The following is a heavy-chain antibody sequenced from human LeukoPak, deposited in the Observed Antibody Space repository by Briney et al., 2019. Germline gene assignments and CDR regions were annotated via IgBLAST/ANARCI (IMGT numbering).Heavy chain of an antibody. CDR1: GFTFSSYA. V-gene: IGHV3-23*01. CDR2: ISGSGGIT. J-gene: IGHJ4*02. Sequence: GGSLRPSCAAAGFTFSSYAMSWVRQAPGKGLEWVSGISGSGGITYYADSVKGRFTISRDNSKNTLYLQMNSLRAEDTAVYYCVKVVYSWYFDYWGQGTLVTVSS. CDR3: VKVVYSWYFDY. D-gene: IGHD2-8*01.